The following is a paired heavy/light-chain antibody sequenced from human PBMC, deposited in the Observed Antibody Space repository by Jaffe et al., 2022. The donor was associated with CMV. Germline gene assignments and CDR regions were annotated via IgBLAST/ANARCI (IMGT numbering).Light chain of an antibody. CDR1: SFNIGNNY. J-gene: IGLJ2*01. CDR3: GTWDNSLNEAV. V-gene: IGLV1-51*01. Sequence: QSVLTQPPSVSAAPGQKVTISCSGSSFNIGNNYVSWYQQLPGAAPKLLIYDNNKRPSGIPDRFSGSKSGTSGTLGITGLQTGDEADYYCGTWDNSLNEAVFGGGTKLTVL. CDR2: DNN.
Heavy chain of an antibody. V-gene: IGHV3-33*01. Sequence: QVQLVESGGGVVQPGRSLRLSCAASGFNFNSYGMHWVRQAPGKGLEWVAIIWYDGSKKYYADSVKGRFTISRDNSKNTMFLQMIRLRDEDTGVYYCARDAGYSSGWYLDYWGQGTLVTVSS. J-gene: IGHJ4*02. D-gene: IGHD6-19*01. CDR3: ARDAGYSSGWYLDY. CDR2: IWYDGSKK. CDR1: GFNFNSYG.